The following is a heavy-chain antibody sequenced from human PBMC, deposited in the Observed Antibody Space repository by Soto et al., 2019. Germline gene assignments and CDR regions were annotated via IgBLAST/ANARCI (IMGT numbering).Heavy chain of an antibody. CDR1: GYTFTSYG. V-gene: IGHV1-69*13. Sequence: QVQLVQSGAEVKKPGASVKVSCKASGYTFTSYGISWVRQAPGQGLEWMGGIIPIFGTANYAQKFQGRVTITADESTSTAYMELSSLRSEDTAVYYCARLEDSSGYYYPFDYWGQGTLVTVSS. D-gene: IGHD3-22*01. CDR3: ARLEDSSGYYYPFDY. J-gene: IGHJ4*02. CDR2: IIPIFGTA.